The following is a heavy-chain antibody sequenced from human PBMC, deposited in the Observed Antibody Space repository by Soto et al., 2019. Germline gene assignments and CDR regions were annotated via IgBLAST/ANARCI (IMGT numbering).Heavy chain of an antibody. J-gene: IGHJ5*02. D-gene: IGHD4-17*01. CDR1: GGTFSSYA. CDR2: IIPIFGTA. Sequence: QVQLVQSRAEVKKPGSSVKVSCTASGGTFSSYAISWVRQAPGQGLEWMGGIIPIFGTANYAQKFQGRVTITADESTSTAYMELSSLRSEDTAVYYCARVPYGDYVLAWFDPWGQGTLVTVSA. V-gene: IGHV1-69*01. CDR3: ARVPYGDYVLAWFDP.